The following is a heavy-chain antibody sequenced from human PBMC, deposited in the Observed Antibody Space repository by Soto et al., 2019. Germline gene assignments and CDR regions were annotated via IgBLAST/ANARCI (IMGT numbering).Heavy chain of an antibody. CDR2: INTYNGNT. CDR3: AMVDVYVTPSPQDV. V-gene: IGHV1-18*01. CDR1: GYTFTRYG. J-gene: IGHJ6*02. D-gene: IGHD3-16*01. Sequence: ASVKVSCKASGYTFTRYGIGWARQAPGQGLEWMGWINTYNGNTNYAQNVQGRVTLTTDTSTSTAYMELRSLRSNDTAIYYCAMVDVYVTPSPQDVWGQGTTVTV.